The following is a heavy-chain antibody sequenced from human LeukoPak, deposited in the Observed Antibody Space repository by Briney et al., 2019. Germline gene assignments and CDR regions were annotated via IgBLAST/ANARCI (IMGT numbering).Heavy chain of an antibody. J-gene: IGHJ4*02. D-gene: IGHD3-22*01. CDR2: ISAYNGNT. CDR3: ARDLGAPSFSYYYDSSGYHFDY. Sequence: ASVKVSCKASGYTFTSYGISWVRQAPGQGLEWMGWISAYNGNTNYAQKLRGRVTMTTDTSTSTAYMELRSLRSDDTAVYYCARDLGAPSFSYYYDSSGYHFDYWGQGTLVTVSS. CDR1: GYTFTSYG. V-gene: IGHV1-18*01.